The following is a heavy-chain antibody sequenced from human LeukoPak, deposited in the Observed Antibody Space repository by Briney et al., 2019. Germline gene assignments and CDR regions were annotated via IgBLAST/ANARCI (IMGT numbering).Heavy chain of an antibody. CDR3: ARGPGVSWFDP. CDR1: GGSISSSSYY. V-gene: IGHV4-39*01. J-gene: IGHJ5*02. Sequence: SETLSPTCTVSGGSISSSSYYWGWIRQPPGKGLEWIGSIYYSGSTYYNPSLKSRVTISVDTSKNQFSLKLSSVTAADTAVYYCARGPGVSWFDPWGQGTLVTVSS. CDR2: IYYSGST.